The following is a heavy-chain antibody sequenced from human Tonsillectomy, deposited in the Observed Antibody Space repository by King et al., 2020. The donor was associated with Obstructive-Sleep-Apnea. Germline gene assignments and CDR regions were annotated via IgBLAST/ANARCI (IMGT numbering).Heavy chain of an antibody. V-gene: IGHV1-69*01. J-gene: IGHJ6*02. CDR2: IIPMSGTS. D-gene: IGHD3-9*01. CDR3: ARDLTGMDV. Sequence: QLVQSGAEVKKPGSSVTVSCKASGGTVTTDTISWVRQAPGQGLEWMGGIIPMSGTSHYAQKCQGRVIITADASTNIVFMQLYSLRSEDTAVYYCARDLTGMDVWGQGTSVAVSS. CDR1: GGTVTTDT.